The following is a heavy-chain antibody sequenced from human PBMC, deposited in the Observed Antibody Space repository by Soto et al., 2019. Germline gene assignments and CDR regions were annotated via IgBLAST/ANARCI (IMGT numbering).Heavy chain of an antibody. V-gene: IGHV3-23*01. CDR2: ISGSGGST. D-gene: IGHD3-10*01. J-gene: IGHJ4*02. Sequence: PWGSLRLSCAASGFTFSSYAMSWVRQAPGKGLEWVSAISGSGGSTYYADSVKGRLTISRDNSKNTLYLQMNSPRAEDTAVYYCAGSGSYYNVHYWGQGTLVTVSS. CDR3: AGSGSYYNVHY. CDR1: GFTFSSYA.